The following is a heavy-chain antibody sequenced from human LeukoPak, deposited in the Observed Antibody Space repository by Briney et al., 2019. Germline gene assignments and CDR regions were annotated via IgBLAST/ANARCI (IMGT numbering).Heavy chain of an antibody. CDR2: VAHKGPTVYSPTLNR. J-gene: IGHJ4*02. D-gene: IGHD3-22*01. CDR3: VRQGTNSGYYLLDY. V-gene: IGHV4-34*01. Sequence: PSETLSLTCAVYGAALSEYYWSWVRQSPGKGLEWIGEVAHKGPTVYSPTLNRKYNPSFKSRVTMSVDPSKNQFSLKLTSVTVADTATYYCVRQGTNSGYYLLDYWGQGHLVIVSS. CDR1: GAALSEYY.